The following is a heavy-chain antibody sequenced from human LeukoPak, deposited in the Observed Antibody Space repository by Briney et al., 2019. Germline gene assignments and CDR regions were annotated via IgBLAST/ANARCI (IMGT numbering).Heavy chain of an antibody. D-gene: IGHD3-22*01. CDR1: GFTFDDYA. J-gene: IGHJ6*02. CDR3: AKGTYYYDSSGYPNYYYYGMDV. Sequence: PGGSLRLSCAASGFTFDDYAMHWVRQAPGKGLEWVSGISWNSGSIGYADSVKGRFTISRDNAKNSLYLQMNSLRAEDTAVYYCAKGTYYYDSSGYPNYYYYGMDVWGQGTTVTVSS. CDR2: ISWNSGSI. V-gene: IGHV3-9*01.